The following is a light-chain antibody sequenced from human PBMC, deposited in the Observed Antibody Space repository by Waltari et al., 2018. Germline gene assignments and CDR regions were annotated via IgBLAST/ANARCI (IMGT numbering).Light chain of an antibody. J-gene: IGLJ3*02. Sequence: QLVLTQSPSASASLGASVKLTCTLSSGHSSNVVAWLQQQPEKGPRYLMKVNSDGSHSQGDAFPDRFSGTRSGAGRYLTISNLQSEDEADYYCQSGGHGTWVFGGGTKLTVL. V-gene: IGLV4-69*01. CDR1: SGHSSNV. CDR2: VNSDGSH. CDR3: QSGGHGTWV.